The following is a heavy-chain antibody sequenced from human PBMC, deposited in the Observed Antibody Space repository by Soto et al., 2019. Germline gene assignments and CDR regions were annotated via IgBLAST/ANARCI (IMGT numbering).Heavy chain of an antibody. Sequence: GGSLRLSCAASGFTFSSYAMSWVRQAPGKGLEWVSAISGSGGSTYYADSVKGRFTISRDNSKNTLYLQMNSLRAEDTAVYYCAKDASIFGVVNRNLNWFDPWGQGTLVTVSS. J-gene: IGHJ5*02. D-gene: IGHD3-3*01. CDR3: AKDASIFGVVNRNLNWFDP. V-gene: IGHV3-23*01. CDR2: ISGSGGST. CDR1: GFTFSSYA.